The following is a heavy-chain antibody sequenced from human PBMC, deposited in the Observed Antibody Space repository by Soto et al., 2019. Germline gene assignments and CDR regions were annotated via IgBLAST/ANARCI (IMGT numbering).Heavy chain of an antibody. D-gene: IGHD5-18*01. Sequence: ASVKVSCKASGYTFTGDYMHWVRQAPGQGLEWMGWINPNSGGTNYAQEFQGWVTMTRDTAISTAYMELSRLRSEDTAVYYCAIRIRYSYGKDAFDSWGQGKMVTIS. CDR1: GYTFTGDY. V-gene: IGHV1-2*04. CDR2: INPNSGGT. CDR3: AIRIRYSYGKDAFDS. J-gene: IGHJ3*02.